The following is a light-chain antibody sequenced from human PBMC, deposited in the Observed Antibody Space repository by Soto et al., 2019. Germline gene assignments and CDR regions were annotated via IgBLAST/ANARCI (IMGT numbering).Light chain of an antibody. CDR2: GVS. CDR1: QSLTSSY. J-gene: IGKJ1*01. Sequence: EIEMTLYPGTLSLSPGETASLSCRASQSLTSSYLAWYQQRPGQAPSLLIYGVSSRATGIPDRFSGSGSGTDFTLTISRLEPEDFAVYYCQQYGYSLWTGGQGTKVDIK. V-gene: IGKV3-20*01. CDR3: QQYGYSLWT.